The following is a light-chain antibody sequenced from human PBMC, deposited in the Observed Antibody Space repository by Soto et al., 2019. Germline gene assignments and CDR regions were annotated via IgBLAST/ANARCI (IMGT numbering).Light chain of an antibody. Sequence: QSVLTQPASVSGSPGQSIAISCTGTSSDVGTYDYVSWYQQYPDKAPKLIIYEVTQRPSGVFNRFSGSKSGNTACLTISGLQAEDEADYYCSSHTSVNTRVFGTGTKVTVL. CDR2: EVT. CDR1: SSDVGTYDY. J-gene: IGLJ1*01. CDR3: SSHTSVNTRV. V-gene: IGLV2-14*01.